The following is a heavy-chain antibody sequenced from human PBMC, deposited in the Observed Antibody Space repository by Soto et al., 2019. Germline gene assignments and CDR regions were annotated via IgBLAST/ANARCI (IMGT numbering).Heavy chain of an antibody. J-gene: IGHJ5*02. Sequence: SVKVSCKASGFTFTSSAVQWVRQARGQRLEWIGWIVVGSGNTNYAQKFQERVTTTRDMSTSTAYMELSSLRSEDTAVYYCAASRDYYDSSGSFWFDPWGQGTLVTVSS. CDR2: IVVGSGNT. V-gene: IGHV1-58*01. CDR1: GFTFTSSA. D-gene: IGHD3-22*01. CDR3: AASRDYYDSSGSFWFDP.